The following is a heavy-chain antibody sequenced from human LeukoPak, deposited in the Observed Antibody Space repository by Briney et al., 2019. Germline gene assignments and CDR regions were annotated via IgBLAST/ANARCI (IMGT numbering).Heavy chain of an antibody. CDR2: IYSDGST. CDR3: AQSGQFDS. V-gene: IGHV3-53*01. D-gene: IGHD2-8*02. J-gene: IGHJ5*01. CDR1: GFTVSSNC. Sequence: GGSLRLSCAASGFTVSSNCMSWVRQAPGKGLEWVSVIYSDGSTYYADSVKGRFTISRNNSKNTLYLQMSTLRAEDTAVYYCAQSGQFDSWGQGALVTVSS.